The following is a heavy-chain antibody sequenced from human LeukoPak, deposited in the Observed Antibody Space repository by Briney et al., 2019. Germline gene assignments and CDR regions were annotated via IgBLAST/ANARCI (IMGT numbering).Heavy chain of an antibody. CDR1: GFDFNIYS. J-gene: IGHJ4*02. V-gene: IGHV3-48*01. D-gene: IGHD3-9*01. CDR3: ARSRDWYVDN. CDR2: ITSDRNTI. Sequence: GGSLRLSCVASGFDFNIYSMNWVRQAPGKGLEWISYITSDRNTIRYADSVKGRFSISRDNAENSLFLQMNSLRAEDTAIYYCARSRDWYVDNWGQGSLVIVSS.